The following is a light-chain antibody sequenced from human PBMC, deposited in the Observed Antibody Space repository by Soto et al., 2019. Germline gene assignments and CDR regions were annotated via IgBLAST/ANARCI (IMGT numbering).Light chain of an antibody. CDR3: LQDYNYPIT. J-gene: IGKJ5*01. Sequence: DIQMTQSPSTLSASGGDRVTITCRASQSISSWLAWYQQKPGKAPKLLIYDASSLESGVPSRFSGSGSGTDFTLTISSLQPEDFATYYCLQDYNYPITFGQGTRLEIK. CDR1: QSISSW. V-gene: IGKV1-5*01. CDR2: DAS.